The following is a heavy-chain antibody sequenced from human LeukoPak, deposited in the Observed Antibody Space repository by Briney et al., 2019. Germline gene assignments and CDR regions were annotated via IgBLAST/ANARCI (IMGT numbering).Heavy chain of an antibody. CDR3: TTDVAAVSNWFDP. D-gene: IGHD2-15*01. CDR2: IKSKTDGWTT. J-gene: IGHJ5*02. CDR1: GFTFSNAW. V-gene: IGHV3-15*01. Sequence: GGSLRLSCAASGFTFSNAWMSWVRQAPGKGLEWVGRIKSKTDGWTTDYAAPVKGRFTISRDDSKNTLYLQMNSLKTEDTAVYYCTTDVAAVSNWFDPWGQGTLVTVSS.